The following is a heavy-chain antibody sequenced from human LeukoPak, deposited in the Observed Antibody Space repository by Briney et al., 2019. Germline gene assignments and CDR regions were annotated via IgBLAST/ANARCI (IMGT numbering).Heavy chain of an antibody. V-gene: IGHV3-33*08. J-gene: IGHJ6*02. D-gene: IGHD4-17*01. CDR2: IWYDGSNK. Sequence: GGSLRLSCAASGFIFSSYGMHWVRQAPGKGLEWVAVIWYDGSNKYYADSVKGRFTISRDNSKNTLYLQMNSLRAEDTAVYYCARDPYTVTNYYYYGMDVWGQGTTVTVSS. CDR1: GFIFSSYG. CDR3: ARDPYTVTNYYYYGMDV.